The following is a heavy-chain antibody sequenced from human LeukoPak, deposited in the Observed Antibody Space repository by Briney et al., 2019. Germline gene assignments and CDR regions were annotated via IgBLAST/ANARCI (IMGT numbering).Heavy chain of an antibody. CDR2: IYYSGST. CDR1: GGSFSGYY. D-gene: IGHD2-2*01. CDR3: ARVRDCSSTSCYGFFDY. V-gene: IGHV4-31*11. J-gene: IGHJ4*02. Sequence: PSETLSLTCAVYGGSFSGYYWSWIRQHPGKGLEWIGYIYYSGSTYYNPSLKSRVTISVDTSKNQFSLKLSSVTAADTAVYYCARVRDCSSTSCYGFFDYWGQGTLVTVSS.